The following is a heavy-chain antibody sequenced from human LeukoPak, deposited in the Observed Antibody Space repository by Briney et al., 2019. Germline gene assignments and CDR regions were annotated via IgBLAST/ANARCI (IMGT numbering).Heavy chain of an antibody. CDR1: GFTFSNYS. D-gene: IGHD3-22*01. V-gene: IGHV3-48*02. CDR2: ISSSSSTI. CDR3: AKDPFGYYDSSGYP. J-gene: IGHJ5*02. Sequence: GGSLRLSCTASGFTFSNYSMSWVRQAPGKGLEWVSYISSSSSTIYYADSVKGRLTISRDNAKNSLYLQMNSLRDEDTAVYYCAKDPFGYYDSSGYPWGQGTLVTVSS.